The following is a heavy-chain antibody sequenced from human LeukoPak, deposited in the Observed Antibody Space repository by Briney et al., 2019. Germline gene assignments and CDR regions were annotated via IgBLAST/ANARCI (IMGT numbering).Heavy chain of an antibody. Sequence: ASVKVSCKASGYTFTGYYMHWVRQAPGQGLEWMGWINPNSGGTSYAQKFQGRVTMTRDTSTSTVYMELSSLRSEDTAVYYCARTFRYSSGWYYWFDPWGQGTLVTVSS. V-gene: IGHV1-2*02. CDR1: GYTFTGYY. D-gene: IGHD6-19*01. J-gene: IGHJ5*02. CDR2: INPNSGGT. CDR3: ARTFRYSSGWYYWFDP.